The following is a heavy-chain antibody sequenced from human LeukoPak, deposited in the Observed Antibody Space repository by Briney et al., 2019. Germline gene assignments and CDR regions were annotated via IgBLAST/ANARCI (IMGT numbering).Heavy chain of an antibody. J-gene: IGHJ6*02. CDR1: GFTFDDYA. V-gene: IGHV3-9*01. Sequence: GGSLRLSCAASGFTFDDYAMHWVRQAPGKGLEWVSGISWNSGSIGYADSVKGRFTISRDNAKNSLYLKMNSLRAEDTALYYCAKDSTGDYYYGMDVWGQGTTVAVSS. CDR3: AKDSTGDYYYGMDV. D-gene: IGHD7-27*01. CDR2: ISWNSGSI.